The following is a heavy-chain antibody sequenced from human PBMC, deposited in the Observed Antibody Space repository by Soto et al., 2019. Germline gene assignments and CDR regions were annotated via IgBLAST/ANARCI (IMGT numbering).Heavy chain of an antibody. CDR1: GYTFTTYA. CDR2: INVGNGDT. V-gene: IGHV1-3*01. D-gene: IGHD2-15*01. CDR3: ARDEDY. J-gene: IGHJ4*02. Sequence: QVQLVQSGAEVKKPGASVKVSCKASGYTFTTYAIHWVRQAPGQGLEWMGWINVGNGDTKYSQKIQGRVTITRDTSASTAYMELDSLTSEDTAVYYCARDEDYWGRGTLVTVSS.